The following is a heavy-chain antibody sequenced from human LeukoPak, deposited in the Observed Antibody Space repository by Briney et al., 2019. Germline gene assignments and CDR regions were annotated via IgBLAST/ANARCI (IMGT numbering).Heavy chain of an antibody. J-gene: IGHJ4*02. CDR3: ARVRGPPNWISYYFDY. D-gene: IGHD1-1*01. Sequence: PGGSLRLSCAASGFTFSDYYMSWIRQAPGKGLEWVSYISSSGVSYISSSGSTIYYADSVKGRFTISRDNAKNSLYLQMNSLRAEDTAVYYCARVRGPPNWISYYFDYWGQGTLVTVSS. CDR1: GFTFSDYY. CDR2: ISSSGSTI. V-gene: IGHV3-11*01.